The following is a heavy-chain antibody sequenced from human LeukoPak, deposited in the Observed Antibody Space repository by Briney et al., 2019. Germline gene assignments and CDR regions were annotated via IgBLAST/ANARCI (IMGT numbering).Heavy chain of an antibody. CDR1: GFRFSDYG. CDR3: ARAREMIVVVTDAFDI. D-gene: IGHD3-22*01. J-gene: IGHJ3*02. CDR2: INWNGGST. Sequence: GGILRLSCAASGFRFSDYGMSWVRQAPGQGLEWVSGINWNGGSTGYADSVKGRFTISRDNAKNSLYLQMNSLRAEDTALYYCARAREMIVVVTDAFDIWGQGTMVTVSS. V-gene: IGHV3-20*04.